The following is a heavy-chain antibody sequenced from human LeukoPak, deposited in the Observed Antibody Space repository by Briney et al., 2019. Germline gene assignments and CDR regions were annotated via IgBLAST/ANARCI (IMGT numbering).Heavy chain of an antibody. J-gene: IGHJ4*02. CDR1: GFSFSDHY. CDR2: IRKEDDSYIT. Sequence: PGGSLRPSCAASGFSFSDHYMDWVRQAPGKGLEWVGRIRKEDDSYITQYAASVKDRFIISRDDSKSSLYLQMNSLKTEDTAVYFCARVYSSGWEVSDYWGQGTLVTVSS. V-gene: IGHV3-72*01. CDR3: ARVYSSGWEVSDY. D-gene: IGHD6-19*01.